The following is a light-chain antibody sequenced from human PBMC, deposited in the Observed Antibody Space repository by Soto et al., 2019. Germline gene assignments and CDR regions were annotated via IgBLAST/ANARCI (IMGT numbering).Light chain of an antibody. J-gene: IGKJ4*01. CDR3: QQRSNWPSS. V-gene: IGKV3-11*01. CDR2: DAS. Sequence: EIVLTQSPATLSLSLGDRATLSCRASQSVSSYLAWYRQKPGQAPGLLIYDASNRAAGIPARFSGSGSGTDCTLTITSLEPEDFAVYYSQQRSNWPSSFGGGTKVEIK. CDR1: QSVSSY.